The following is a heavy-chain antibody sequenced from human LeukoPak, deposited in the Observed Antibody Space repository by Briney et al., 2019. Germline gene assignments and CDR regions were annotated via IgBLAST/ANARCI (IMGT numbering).Heavy chain of an antibody. J-gene: IGHJ3*02. CDR2: ITPNSGGT. Sequence: GASVKVSCKASGYTFTGYYMHWVRQAPGQGLEWMGRITPNSGGTNYAQKFQGRVTMTRDTSISTAYMELSRRRSDDTAVYYCARDLIYGDYAFDIWGQGTMVTVSS. D-gene: IGHD4-17*01. V-gene: IGHV1-2*06. CDR1: GYTFTGYY. CDR3: ARDLIYGDYAFDI.